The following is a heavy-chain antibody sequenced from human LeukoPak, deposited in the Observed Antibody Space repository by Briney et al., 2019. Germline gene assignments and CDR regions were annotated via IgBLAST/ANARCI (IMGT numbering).Heavy chain of an antibody. CDR3: ARRMGGGSWTVDY. D-gene: IGHD2-15*01. Sequence: SETLSVTCAGYGVSFSGYYWSWIRQPPGKGLEWIGEINHSGSTNYNPSLKSRVTISVDTSKNQFSLKLSSVTAADTAVYYCARRMGGGSWTVDYWGQGTLVTVSS. V-gene: IGHV4-34*01. CDR1: GVSFSGYY. CDR2: INHSGST. J-gene: IGHJ4*02.